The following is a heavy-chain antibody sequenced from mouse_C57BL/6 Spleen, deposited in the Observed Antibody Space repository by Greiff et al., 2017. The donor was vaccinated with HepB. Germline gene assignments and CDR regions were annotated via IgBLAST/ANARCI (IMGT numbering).Heavy chain of an antibody. D-gene: IGHD2-3*01. CDR2: ISDGGSYT. CDR1: GFTFSSYA. CDR3: ARDGYYVRFLYAMDY. V-gene: IGHV5-4*01. J-gene: IGHJ4*01. Sequence: EVQLVESGGGLVKPGGSLKLSCAASGFTFSSYAMSWVRQTPEKRLEWVATISDGGSYTYYPDNVKGRFTISRDNAKNNLYLQMSHLKSEDTAMYYCARDGYYVRFLYAMDYWGQGTSVTVSS.